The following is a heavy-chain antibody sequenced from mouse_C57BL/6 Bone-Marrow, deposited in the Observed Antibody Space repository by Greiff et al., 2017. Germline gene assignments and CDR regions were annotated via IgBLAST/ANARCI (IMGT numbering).Heavy chain of an antibody. D-gene: IGHD3-2*02. V-gene: IGHV1-22*01. CDR2: INPNNGGT. CDR1: GYTFTDYN. Sequence: VQLQQSGPELVKPGASVKMSCKASGYTFTDYNMHWVKQSHGKSLEWIGYINPNNGGTSYNQKFKGKATLTVNKSSSTAYMELRSLTSEDSAVYYCARAAAQATDFDYWGQGTTLTVSS. J-gene: IGHJ2*01. CDR3: ARAAAQATDFDY.